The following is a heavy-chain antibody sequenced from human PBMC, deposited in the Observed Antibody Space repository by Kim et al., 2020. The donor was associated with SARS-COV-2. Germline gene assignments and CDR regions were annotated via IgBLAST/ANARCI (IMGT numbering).Heavy chain of an antibody. CDR1: GGSISSSSNY. J-gene: IGHJ4*02. Sequence: SETLSLTCTVSGGSISSSSNYWVWIRPPPGKGLDGIGSINYSVNNYYNPTRKSRVTISVDTSQNQFSLKMRSVTAADTSLYYCARLDSENSAVEYWGPGTPVT. V-gene: IGHV4-39*01. CDR2: INYSVNN. CDR3: ARLDSENSAVEY. D-gene: IGHD3-9*01.